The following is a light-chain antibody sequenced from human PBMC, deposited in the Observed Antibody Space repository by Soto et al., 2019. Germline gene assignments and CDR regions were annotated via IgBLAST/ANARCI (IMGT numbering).Light chain of an antibody. CDR2: DVS. CDR1: SSDVGGYNY. Sequence: QSVLTQPASVSGSPGQSITISCTGTSSDVGGYNYVSWYQQHPGKAPKLMIYDVSNRPSGVSNRLSGSKSGNTASRTISGLQAEDESDYYCSSYTSCNTRHVLFGGRTQLTVL. J-gene: IGLJ2*01. V-gene: IGLV2-14*01. CDR3: SSYTSCNTRHVL.